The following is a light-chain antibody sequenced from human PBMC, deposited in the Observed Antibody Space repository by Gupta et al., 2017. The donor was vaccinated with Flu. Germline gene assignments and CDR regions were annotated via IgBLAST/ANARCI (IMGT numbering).Light chain of an antibody. V-gene: IGKV3-20*01. CDR1: QSVSSNY. Sequence: PGERATLFCRASQSVSSNYLGWYQQKSGQPPRLLIYGVSRRATGVPDRFSGSGSGTDFTLTVSRLEPEDVAVYFCLHSDTFGGGTRVEIK. CDR2: GVS. CDR3: LHSDT. J-gene: IGKJ4*01.